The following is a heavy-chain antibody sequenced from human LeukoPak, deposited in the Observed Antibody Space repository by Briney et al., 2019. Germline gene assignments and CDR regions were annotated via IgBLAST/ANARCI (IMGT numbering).Heavy chain of an antibody. V-gene: IGHV3-23*01. CDR1: GFPFKTYA. CDR2: LSGSGGTT. CDR3: VKGAPYYYGMDV. Sequence: GSLKLSCAASGFPFKTYAMSWVRQGPGKGLEGVSALSGSGGTTYYADSVKGRFTISRDNSKNTLYLQMNSLRVEDTAVYYCVKGAPYYYGMDVWGQGTTVTVSS. D-gene: IGHD3-16*01. J-gene: IGHJ6*02.